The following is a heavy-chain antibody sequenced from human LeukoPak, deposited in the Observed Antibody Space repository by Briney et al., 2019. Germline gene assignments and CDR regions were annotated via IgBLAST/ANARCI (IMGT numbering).Heavy chain of an antibody. CDR2: INSDGSST. Sequence: GGSLRLSCAASGFTFSSYWMHWVRQAPGKGLVWVSRINSDGSSTSYADSVKGRFTISRDNAKNTLYLQMNSLRAEDTAVYYCARDRDSGGWYPGYYYGMDVWGQGTTVTVSS. V-gene: IGHV3-74*01. D-gene: IGHD6-19*01. CDR3: ARDRDSGGWYPGYYYGMDV. J-gene: IGHJ6*02. CDR1: GFTFSSYW.